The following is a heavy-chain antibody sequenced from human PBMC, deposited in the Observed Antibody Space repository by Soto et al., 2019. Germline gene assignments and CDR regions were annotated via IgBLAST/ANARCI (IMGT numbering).Heavy chain of an antibody. CDR2: INHNGMT. CDR3: SRRAPEGFDP. V-gene: IGHV4-34*01. CDR1: NGSFSGYY. Sequence: SETLSLTCAVYNGSFSGYYWSWIRQTPGKGLEWLGEINHNGMTNYHSSLKSRLTISVDTTKNHFSLKLGSVTAADTALYYCSRRAPEGFDPWGQGTLVTVSS. J-gene: IGHJ5*02.